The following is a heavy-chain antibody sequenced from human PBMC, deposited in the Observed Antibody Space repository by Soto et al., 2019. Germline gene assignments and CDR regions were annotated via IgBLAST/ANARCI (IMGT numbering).Heavy chain of an antibody. CDR1: GFILDDYT. CDR3: ARTGYWSYYYMDV. V-gene: IGHV3-49*03. J-gene: IGHJ6*03. Sequence: LRLSCTTSGFILDDYTMSLFRHAPGKRQERVGDIRSKVYGGKTEYAASVKDRFIVLIEDSKCIAYLQMNSLEIDDTAAYYCARTGYWSYYYMDVWGKGTMVTVSS. D-gene: IGHD2-8*02. CDR2: IRSKVYGGKT.